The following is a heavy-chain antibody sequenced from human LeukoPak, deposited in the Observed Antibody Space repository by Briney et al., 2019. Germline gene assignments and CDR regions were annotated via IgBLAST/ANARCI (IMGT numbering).Heavy chain of an antibody. CDR3: ARGGYSYGPPHFDL. Sequence: SETLSLTCAVSGYSITTGNYWGWVRQPPGKRLAWIGSIYHSGSTNYNPSLKSRVTISVDTSKNQFSLKLSSVTAADTAVCYCARGGYSYGPPHFDLWGRGTLVTVSS. CDR1: GYSITTGNY. D-gene: IGHD5-18*01. CDR2: IYHSGST. J-gene: IGHJ2*01. V-gene: IGHV4-38-2*01.